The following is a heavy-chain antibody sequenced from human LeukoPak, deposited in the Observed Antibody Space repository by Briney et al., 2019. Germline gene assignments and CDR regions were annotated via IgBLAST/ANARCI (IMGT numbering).Heavy chain of an antibody. CDR1: GFTFNDYY. D-gene: IGHD5/OR15-5a*01. V-gene: IGHV3-23*01. J-gene: IGHJ3*02. CDR3: AKDTSVGAFDI. Sequence: GGSLRLSCAASGFTFNDYYMSWIRQAPGKGLEWVSGISGSDRSTYYADSVKGRFIISRDNSKNTLYLQMNSLRAEDTAVYYCAKDTSVGAFDIWGQGTMVTVSS. CDR2: ISGSDRST.